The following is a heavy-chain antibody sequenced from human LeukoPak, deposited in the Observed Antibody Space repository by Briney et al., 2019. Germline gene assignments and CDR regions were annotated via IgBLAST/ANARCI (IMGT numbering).Heavy chain of an antibody. CDR1: GGFISSGDYY. V-gene: IGHV4-30-4*01. CDR2: IYYSGST. CDR3: ARAVIGLLWFGELTVSPWFDP. Sequence: PSQTLSLTCTVSGGFISSGDYYWSWIRQPPGKGLEWIGYIYYSGSTYYNPSLKSRVTISVDTSKNQFSLKLSSVTAADTAVYYCARAVIGLLWFGELTVSPWFDPWGQGTLVTVSS. J-gene: IGHJ5*02. D-gene: IGHD3-10*01.